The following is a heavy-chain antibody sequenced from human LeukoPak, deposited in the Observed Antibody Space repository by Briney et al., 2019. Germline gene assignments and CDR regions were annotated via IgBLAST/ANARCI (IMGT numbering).Heavy chain of an antibody. D-gene: IGHD5-18*01. J-gene: IGHJ5*02. CDR1: GGSISSYY. Sequence: SETLSLTCTVSGGSISSYYWSWIRQPPGRGLEWIGYIYYSGSTNYNPSLKSRVTISVDTSKNQFSLKLSSVTAADTAVYYCARGYSCGSLYWFDPWGQGTLVTVSS. V-gene: IGHV4-59*01. CDR2: IYYSGST. CDR3: ARGYSCGSLYWFDP.